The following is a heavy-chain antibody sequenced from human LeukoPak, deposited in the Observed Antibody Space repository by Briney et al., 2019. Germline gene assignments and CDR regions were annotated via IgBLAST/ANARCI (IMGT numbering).Heavy chain of an antibody. J-gene: IGHJ4*02. CDR1: GGSISSSSYY. Sequence: SETLSLTCTVSGGSISSSSYYWGWIRQPPGKGPEWIGTIYYSGSTYYNPSLKSRVTVSVDTSKNQFSLKLSSVTAADTAVYYCARRVARSSSGFDYWGQGTLVTVSS. CDR2: IYYSGST. D-gene: IGHD6-6*01. CDR3: ARRVARSSSGFDY. V-gene: IGHV4-39*01.